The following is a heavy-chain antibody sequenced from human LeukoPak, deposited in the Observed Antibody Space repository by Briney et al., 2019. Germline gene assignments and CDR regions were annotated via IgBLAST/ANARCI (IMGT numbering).Heavy chain of an antibody. CDR2: ISSSGSTI. J-gene: IGHJ4*02. V-gene: IGHV3-11*01. D-gene: IGHD3-9*01. Sequence: GGSLRLSCAASGFTFSDYYMSWIRQAPGKGLEWVSYISSSGSTIYYADSVKGRFTISRDNAKNSLYLQVNSLRAEDTAVYYCARGDDILTGYYNNGIWGYWGQGTLVTVSS. CDR1: GFTFSDYY. CDR3: ARGDDILTGYYNNGIWGY.